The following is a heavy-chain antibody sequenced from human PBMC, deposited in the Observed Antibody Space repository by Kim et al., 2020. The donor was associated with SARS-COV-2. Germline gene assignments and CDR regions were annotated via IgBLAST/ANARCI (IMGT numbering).Heavy chain of an antibody. D-gene: IGHD3-16*01. CDR2: ISHDGTDK. CDR3: AKDVRSFDYRDGMDV. J-gene: IGHJ6*02. Sequence: GGSLRLSCAASGFTFNYFGMHWVRQAPGKGLEWVTTISHDGTDKYYVDSVKGRFTISRDNSMNTLHLQMNSLRPEDTAVYYCAKDVRSFDYRDGMDVWGPGPTVLVSS. CDR1: GFTFNYFG. V-gene: IGHV3-30*18.